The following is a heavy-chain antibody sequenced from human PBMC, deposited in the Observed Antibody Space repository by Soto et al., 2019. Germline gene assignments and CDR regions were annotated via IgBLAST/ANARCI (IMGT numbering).Heavy chain of an antibody. J-gene: IGHJ4*02. Sequence: QVQLQESGPGLVKPSQTLSLTCTVSGGSISSGGYYWSWIRQHPGKGLEWIGYIYYSGSTYYNPSLKRRVTISVDTSKNQFSLKLSSVTAADTAVYYCAREVYGGNSLFDYWGQGTLVTVSS. CDR1: GGSISSGGYY. CDR3: AREVYGGNSLFDY. CDR2: IYYSGST. D-gene: IGHD4-17*01. V-gene: IGHV4-31*03.